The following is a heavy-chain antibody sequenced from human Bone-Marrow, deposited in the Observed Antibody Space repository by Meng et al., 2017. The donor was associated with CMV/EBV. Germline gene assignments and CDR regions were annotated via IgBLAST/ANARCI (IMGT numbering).Heavy chain of an antibody. J-gene: IGHJ1*01. V-gene: IGHV1-2*04. CDR1: GYTFTGYY. D-gene: IGHD3-16*01. Sequence: ASVKVSCKASGYTFTGYYMHWVRQAPGQGLEWMGWINPSSGGTNNAQKFQGWVTMTRDTSISTAYMELGRLRTDDTAVYCSGRARPRVGAITVWEHWGQGTRVTGSS. CDR2: INPSSGGT. CDR3: GRARPRVGAITVWEH.